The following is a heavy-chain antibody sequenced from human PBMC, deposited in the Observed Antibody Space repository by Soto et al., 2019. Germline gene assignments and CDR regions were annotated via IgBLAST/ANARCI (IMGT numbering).Heavy chain of an antibody. D-gene: IGHD4-17*01. Sequence: QVQLQESGPGLVKPSETLSLACTVSGDSVSKYYWNWIRQPAGKGLEWIGRIHSTRSPNYTPSLKSRVTMSVDTSKNQFSLKLNLTSVTAADTAVYYCARSPAYGDYANLDTWGQGTLVTVSS. J-gene: IGHJ5*02. V-gene: IGHV4-4*07. CDR1: GDSVSKYY. CDR3: ARSPAYGDYANLDT. CDR2: IHSTRSP.